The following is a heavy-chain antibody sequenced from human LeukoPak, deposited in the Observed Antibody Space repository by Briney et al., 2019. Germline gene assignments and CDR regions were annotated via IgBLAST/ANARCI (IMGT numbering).Heavy chain of an antibody. D-gene: IGHD2-2*01. CDR3: ARELTYPDY. CDR1: GFTFSSYA. V-gene: IGHV3-30-3*01. Sequence: GGSLRLSCAASGFTFSSYAMHWVRQAPGKGLEWVAVISYDGSNKYYADSVKGRFTISRDDSKNTLYLQMNSLRAEDTAVYYCARELTYPDYWGQGTLVTVSS. J-gene: IGHJ4*02. CDR2: ISYDGSNK.